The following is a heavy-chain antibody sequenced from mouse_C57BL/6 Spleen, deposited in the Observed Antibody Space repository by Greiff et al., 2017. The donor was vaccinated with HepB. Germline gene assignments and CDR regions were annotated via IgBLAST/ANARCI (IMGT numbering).Heavy chain of an antibody. D-gene: IGHD2-3*01. CDR2: IDPANGNT. V-gene: IGHV14-3*01. CDR1: GFNIKNTY. Sequence: VQLKESVAELVRPGASVKLSCTASGFNIKNTYMHWVKQRPEQGLEWIGRIDPANGNTKYAPKFQGKATITADTSSNTAYLQLSSLTSEDTAIYYCARWDGYYGDWFAYWGQGTLVTVSA. CDR3: ARWDGYYGDWFAY. J-gene: IGHJ3*01.